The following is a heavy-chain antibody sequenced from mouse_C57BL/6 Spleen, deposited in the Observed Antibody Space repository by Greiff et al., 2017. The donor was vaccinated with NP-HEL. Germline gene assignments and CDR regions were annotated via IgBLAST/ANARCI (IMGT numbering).Heavy chain of an antibody. Sequence: VQLQQSGASVKISCKASGYAFSSYWMTWVKQRPGKGLEWIGQIYPGDGDTNYNGKFKGKATLTADKSSSTAYMQLSSLTSEDSAVYFCAMAMDYWGQGTSVTVAS. J-gene: IGHJ4*01. V-gene: IGHV1-80*01. CDR2: IYPGDGDT. CDR1: GYAFSSYW. CDR3: AMAMDY.